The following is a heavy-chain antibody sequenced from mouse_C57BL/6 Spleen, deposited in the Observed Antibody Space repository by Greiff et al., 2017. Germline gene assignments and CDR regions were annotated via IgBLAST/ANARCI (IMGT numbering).Heavy chain of an antibody. D-gene: IGHD3-1*01. CDR1: GYSFTGYY. V-gene: IGHV1-42*01. Sequence: VQLQQSGPELVKPGASVKISCKASGYSFTGYYMNWVKQSPEKSLEWIGEINPSTGGTTYNQKFKAKATLTVDKSSSTAYMHLKSLTSEDSAVYYCAREGAPWGQGTSVTVSS. J-gene: IGHJ4*01. CDR3: AREGAP. CDR2: INPSTGGT.